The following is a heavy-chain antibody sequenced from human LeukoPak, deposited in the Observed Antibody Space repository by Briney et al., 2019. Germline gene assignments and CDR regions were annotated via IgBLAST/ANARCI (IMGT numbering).Heavy chain of an antibody. J-gene: IGHJ4*02. D-gene: IGHD3-10*01. CDR1: GYSFTSYW. V-gene: IGHV5-51*01. CDR3: ARSPTPTLWYYFDY. CDR2: IYPGDSDT. Sequence: GESLKISCQGSGYSFTSYWIGWVRQMPGKGLEWMGIIYPGDSDTRYSPSFQGQVTISADKSISTAYLQWSSLKASDAAMYYCARSPTPTLWYYFDYWGQGTLVTVSS.